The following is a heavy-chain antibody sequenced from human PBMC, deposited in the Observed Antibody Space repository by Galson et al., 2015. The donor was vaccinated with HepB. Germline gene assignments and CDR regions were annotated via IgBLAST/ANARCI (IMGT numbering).Heavy chain of an antibody. CDR3: ATDQLTVTTRDWYFDL. Sequence: SVKVSCKVSGYTLTELSMHWVRQAPGKGLEWMGGFDPEDGETIYAQKFQGRVTMAEDTSTDTAYMELSSLRSEDTAVYYCATDQLTVTTRDWYFDLWGRGTLVTVSS. J-gene: IGHJ2*01. CDR1: GYTLTELS. D-gene: IGHD4-17*01. CDR2: FDPEDGET. V-gene: IGHV1-24*01.